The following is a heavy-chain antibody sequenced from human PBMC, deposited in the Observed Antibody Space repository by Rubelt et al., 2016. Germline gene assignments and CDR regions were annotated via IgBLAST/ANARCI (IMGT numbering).Heavy chain of an antibody. CDR1: GCSISSSSYY. D-gene: IGHD5-18*01. CDR2: IYYSGST. J-gene: IGHJ4*02. CDR3: ARARLWYYY. Sequence: QLQLQESGPGLVKPSETLSLTCTVSGCSISSSSYYWGWIRQPPGKGLEWIGSIYYSGSTYYNPSLNGRVTISVDTSKNQFSLKLSSVTAADTAVYYCARARLWYYYWGQGTLVTVSS. V-gene: IGHV4-39*01.